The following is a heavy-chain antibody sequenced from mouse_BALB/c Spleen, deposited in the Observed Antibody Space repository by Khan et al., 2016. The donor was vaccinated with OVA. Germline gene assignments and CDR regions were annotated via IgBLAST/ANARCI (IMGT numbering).Heavy chain of an antibody. CDR2: IYPGDGRT. D-gene: IGHD1-1*01. J-gene: IGHJ1*01. V-gene: IGHV1S56*01. CDR1: GYTFIRNY. CDR3: AISYYGSYWYFDV. Sequence: QVQLKQSGPEVVKPGASVKMSCKTSGYTFIRNYVHWVKQRPGQGLDWIRWIYPGDGRTKYNEKFKGKTTLTADNSSSIAYMLLSSLTSEDSAIYFCAISYYGSYWYFDVRGAGTTVTVSS.